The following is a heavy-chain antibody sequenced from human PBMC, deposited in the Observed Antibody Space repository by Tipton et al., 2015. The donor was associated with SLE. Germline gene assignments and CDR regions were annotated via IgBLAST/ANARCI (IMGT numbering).Heavy chain of an antibody. Sequence: TLSLTCTVSGVSISTSTSYWGYWAWIRQPPWKGLEWIGSIYYSGSSYYNPSLESRVTTSVDTSKNQFSLRLSSVTAADTAVYFCARANLQGSLVDYCFGLWGRGTLVTVSS. V-gene: IGHV4-39*07. J-gene: IGHJ2*01. CDR2: IYYSGSS. D-gene: IGHD4-11*01. CDR3: ARANLQGSLVDYCFGL. CDR1: GVSISTSTSY.